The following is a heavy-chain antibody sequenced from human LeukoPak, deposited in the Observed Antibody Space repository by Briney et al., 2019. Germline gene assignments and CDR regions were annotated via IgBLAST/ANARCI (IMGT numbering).Heavy chain of an antibody. CDR3: ARTKDGSGSSQL. Sequence: GASVKVSCKASGHTFTSYGISWVRQAPGQGLEWMGWISAYNGNTNYAQKLQGRVTMTTDTSTNPAYMELRSRRSGGTAVYYCARTKDGSGSSQLWGQGTLVTGSS. V-gene: IGHV1-18*01. CDR1: GHTFTSYG. J-gene: IGHJ4*02. D-gene: IGHD3-10*01. CDR2: ISAYNGNT.